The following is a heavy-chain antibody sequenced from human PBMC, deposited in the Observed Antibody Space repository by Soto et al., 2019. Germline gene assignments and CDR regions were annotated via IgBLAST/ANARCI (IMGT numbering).Heavy chain of an antibody. Sequence: PSETPSLTCDVEGGSFNGYSWSWIRPPPGEGVGCIGEINHSGSTNYNPSLKSRVTISVDTSKNQFSLKLSSVTAADTAVYYCARGLSFGTIFGVVRSRYGMDVWGQGTTVTVSS. J-gene: IGHJ6*02. CDR1: GGSFNGYS. CDR2: INHSGST. D-gene: IGHD3-3*01. V-gene: IGHV4-34*01. CDR3: ARGLSFGTIFGVVRSRYGMDV.